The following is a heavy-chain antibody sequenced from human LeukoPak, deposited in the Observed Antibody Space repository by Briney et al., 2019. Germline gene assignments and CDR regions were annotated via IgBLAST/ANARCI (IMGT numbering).Heavy chain of an antibody. CDR2: IGTAGDT. Sequence: GGSLRLSCAASGFTFSSYDMHWVRQATGKGLEWVSAIGTAGDTYYPGSVKGRFTISRENAKNSLYLQMNSLRAEDTAVYYCAKTTTGYSSGRFPGWPVDYWGQGTLVTVSS. V-gene: IGHV3-13*01. CDR1: GFTFSSYD. J-gene: IGHJ4*02. CDR3: AKTTTGYSSGRFPGWPVDY. D-gene: IGHD6-19*01.